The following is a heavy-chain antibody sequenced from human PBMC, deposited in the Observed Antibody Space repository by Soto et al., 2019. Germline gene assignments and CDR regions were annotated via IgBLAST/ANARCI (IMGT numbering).Heavy chain of an antibody. D-gene: IGHD1-1*01. CDR1: SGPTSSHN. J-gene: IGHJ6*02. V-gene: IGHV4-59*08. CDR3: VRQGIGNLHGLVDV. CDR2: VYSTGGT. Sequence: QVQLQQSGPGLVKPSETLSLTCSVSSGPTSSHNWGWIRQTPGRGLEWIGYVYSTGGTSYNPSLNSRVTISADTSTNHIYLTLTSVTAADTAVYYCVRQGIGNLHGLVDVWGQGTTVRVSS.